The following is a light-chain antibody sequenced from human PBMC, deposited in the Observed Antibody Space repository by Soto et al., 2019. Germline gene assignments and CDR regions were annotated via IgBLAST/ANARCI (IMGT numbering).Light chain of an antibody. V-gene: IGLV1-44*01. CDR3: AAWDDSLNGWV. Sequence: QSVLTQPPSASGTPGQRVTISCSGSRSNIGGNTVNWYQQLPGTAPKLLIYSDDQRPSGVADRFSGSKSGTSASLAISELQSEDEADYYCAAWDDSLNGWVFGGGTKLTVL. CDR2: SDD. J-gene: IGLJ3*02. CDR1: RSNIGGNT.